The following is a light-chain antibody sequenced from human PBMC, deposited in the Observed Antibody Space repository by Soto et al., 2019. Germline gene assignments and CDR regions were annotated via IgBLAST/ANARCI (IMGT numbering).Light chain of an antibody. J-gene: IGLJ2*01. CDR2: EGR. V-gene: IGLV2-14*02. Sequence: SALTQPASVSGSPGQAITISCTGTSSDVGSYNLVSWYQQHPGKDPKLILYEGRKRPSGVSNRFSGSKSGYTASLTISGLQAEDEADYHCSSYSTTSTLLFGGGTKLTVL. CDR1: SSDVGSYNL. CDR3: SSYSTTSTLL.